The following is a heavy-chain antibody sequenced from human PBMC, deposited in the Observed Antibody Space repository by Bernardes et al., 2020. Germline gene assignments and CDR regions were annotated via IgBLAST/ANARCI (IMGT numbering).Heavy chain of an antibody. Sequence: VGSLRLSCAASGFTFSTYNMNWVRQAPGKGLEWVSYIGSSSRTIYYGDSVKGRFTISRDNANNALFLQMNSLRAEDTAVYYCARDYYNSGSYSFDYWGQGTQVTVSS. CDR3: ARDYYNSGSYSFDY. J-gene: IGHJ4*02. D-gene: IGHD3-10*01. CDR1: GFTFSTYN. CDR2: IGSSSRTI. V-gene: IGHV3-48*01.